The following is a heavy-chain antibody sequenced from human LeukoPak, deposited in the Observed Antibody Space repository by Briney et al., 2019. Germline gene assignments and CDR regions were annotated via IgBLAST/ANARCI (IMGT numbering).Heavy chain of an antibody. D-gene: IGHD1-26*01. J-gene: IGHJ4*02. CDR1: GYSFTSYW. Sequence: GESLKISCKGSGYSFTSYWIGWVRQMPGKGLEWMGIIYPGDSDTRYSPSFQGQVTISADKSISTAYLQWSSLKASDTAMYYCARGPPRVGGITEGDYWGQGTLVTVSS. CDR2: IYPGDSDT. V-gene: IGHV5-51*01. CDR3: ARGPPRVGGITEGDY.